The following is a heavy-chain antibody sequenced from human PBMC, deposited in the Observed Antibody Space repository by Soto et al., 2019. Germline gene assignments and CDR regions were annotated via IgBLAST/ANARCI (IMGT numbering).Heavy chain of an antibody. V-gene: IGHV4-30-2*01. CDR1: GGSISSGGYS. J-gene: IGHJ4*02. CDR2: IYHSGST. D-gene: IGHD6-19*01. CDR3: ARSSGWYGEFDY. Sequence: QLQLQESGSRLVKPSQTLSLTCAVSGGSISSGGYSWSWIRQPPGKGLEWIGYIYHSGSTYYNPSLKSRVTISVDRSKNQFSLQLSSVTAADTAVYYCARSSGWYGEFDYWGQGTLVTVSS.